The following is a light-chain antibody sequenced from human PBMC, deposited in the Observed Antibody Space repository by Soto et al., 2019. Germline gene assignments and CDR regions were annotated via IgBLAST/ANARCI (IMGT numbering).Light chain of an antibody. CDR2: KAS. CDR3: QQYNSYLYT. CDR1: QGIKNW. Sequence: DIQMTQSPSTLSASVGDRVTITCRASQGIKNWLAWYQQKPGKAPKLLIYKASSLESGVPSRFSGSGSGTEFTLTISSLQPDDFATYYCQQYNSYLYTFGQGTKLEIK. V-gene: IGKV1-5*03. J-gene: IGKJ2*01.